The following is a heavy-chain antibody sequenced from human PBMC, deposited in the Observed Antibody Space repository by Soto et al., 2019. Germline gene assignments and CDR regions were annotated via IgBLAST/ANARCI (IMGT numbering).Heavy chain of an antibody. J-gene: IGHJ5*02. Sequence: GGSLKLSCAPPGFTFSSYSMNWVRQAPGKGLEWVSYISSSSSTIYYADSVKGRFTISRDNAKNSLYLQMNSLRAEDTAVYYCARTRGDSSSWSPFDPWGQGTLVTVSS. CDR2: ISSSSSTI. CDR3: ARTRGDSSSWSPFDP. V-gene: IGHV3-48*01. CDR1: GFTFSSYS. D-gene: IGHD6-13*01.